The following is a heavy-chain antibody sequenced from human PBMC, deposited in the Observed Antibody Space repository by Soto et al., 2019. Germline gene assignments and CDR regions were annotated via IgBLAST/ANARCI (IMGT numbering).Heavy chain of an antibody. CDR2: ISYDGSNK. D-gene: IGHD2-15*01. Sequence: QVQLVESGGGVVQPGRSLRLSCAASGFTFSSYAMHWVRQAPGKGLEWGAVISYDGSNKYYADSVKGRFTISRDNSKNTLYLQMNSLRAEDTAVYYCAGMASFYCSGGSCYPTYGMDVWGQGTTVTVSS. V-gene: IGHV3-30-3*01. CDR3: AGMASFYCSGGSCYPTYGMDV. CDR1: GFTFSSYA. J-gene: IGHJ6*02.